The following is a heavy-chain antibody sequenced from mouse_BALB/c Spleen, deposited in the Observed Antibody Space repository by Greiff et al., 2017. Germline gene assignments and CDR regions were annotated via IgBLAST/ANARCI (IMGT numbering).Heavy chain of an antibody. V-gene: IGHV14-4*02. D-gene: IGHD1-1*01. J-gene: IGHJ2*01. CDR1: GFNIKDYY. Sequence: EVQLQQSGAELVRSGASVKLSCTASGFNIKDYYMHWVKQRPEQGLEWIGWIDPENGDTEYAPKFQGKATMTADTSSNTAYLQLSSLTSEDTAVYYCNAAGSFDYWGQSTTLTVSS. CDR3: NAAGSFDY. CDR2: IDPENGDT.